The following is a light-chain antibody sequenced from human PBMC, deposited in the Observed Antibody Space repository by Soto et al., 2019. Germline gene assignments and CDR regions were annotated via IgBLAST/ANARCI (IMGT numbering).Light chain of an antibody. J-gene: IGLJ2*01. CDR3: CSHAGGSTWI. CDR2: EGT. Sequence: QSALTQPASVSGSPGQSITISCTGTSSDVGSYKLVSWYQQHPGKAPKVLIYEGTERPSGVSNRFSGSKSGNTASLTISGLQAEDEADYYCCSHAGGSTWIFGGGTKLTVL. V-gene: IGLV2-23*01. CDR1: SSDVGSYKL.